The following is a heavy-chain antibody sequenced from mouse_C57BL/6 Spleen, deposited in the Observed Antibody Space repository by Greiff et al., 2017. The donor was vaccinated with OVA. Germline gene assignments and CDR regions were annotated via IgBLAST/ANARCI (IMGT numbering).Heavy chain of an antibody. CDR3: SREGAMDY. J-gene: IGHJ4*01. V-gene: IGHV1-80*01. CDR1: GYAFSSYW. Sequence: QVQLQQSGAELVKPGASVKISCKASGYAFSSYWMNWVKQRPGKGLEWIGQIYPGDGDTNYNGKFKGKATVTADKSSSTADMKLSSLTSEDSAVYFCSREGAMDYWGQRTSVTVSS. CDR2: IYPGDGDT.